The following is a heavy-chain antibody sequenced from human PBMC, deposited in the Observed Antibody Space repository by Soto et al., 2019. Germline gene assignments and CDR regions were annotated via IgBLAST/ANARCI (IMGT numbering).Heavy chain of an antibody. J-gene: IGHJ4*02. CDR2: IKSKTDGGTT. CDR1: GCTFSNAW. CDR3: TDGDYFGY. V-gene: IGHV3-15*01. Sequence: GSLLLACSASGCTFSNAWMSWVRQAPGKGLEWVGRIKSKTDGGTTDYAAPVKGRFTISRDDSKNTLYLQMNSLKTEDTAVYYCTDGDYFGYWGQGTLVTVYS. D-gene: IGHD4-17*01.